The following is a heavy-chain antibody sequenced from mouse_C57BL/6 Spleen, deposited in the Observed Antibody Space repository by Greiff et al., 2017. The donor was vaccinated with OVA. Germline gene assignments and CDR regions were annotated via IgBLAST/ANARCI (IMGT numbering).Heavy chain of an antibody. V-gene: IGHV5-9-1*02. CDR2: ISSGGDYI. CDR3: TRDATVDPLWYFDV. J-gene: IGHJ1*03. Sequence: EVKLVESGEGLVKPGGSLKLSCAASGFTFSSYAMSWVRQTPEKRLEWVAYISSGGDYIYYADTVKGRVTISRDNARNTLYLQMSSLKSEDTAMDYWTRDATVDPLWYFDVWGTGTTVTVSS. CDR1: GFTFSSYA. D-gene: IGHD1-1*01.